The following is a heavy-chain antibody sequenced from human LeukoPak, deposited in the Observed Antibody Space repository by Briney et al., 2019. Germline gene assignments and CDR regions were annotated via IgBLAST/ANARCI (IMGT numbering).Heavy chain of an antibody. CDR1: GGSISSYY. V-gene: IGHV4-59*01. J-gene: IGHJ6*03. CDR2: IYYSGST. D-gene: IGHD6-13*01. CDR3: ARVVGLTGYSSSWYSGYYYYMDV. Sequence: SETLSPTCTVSGGSISSYYWSWIRQPPGEGLEWIGYIYYSGSTNYNPSLKSRVTISVDTSKNQFSLKLSSVTAADTAVYYCARVVGLTGYSSSWYSGYYYYMDVWGKGTTVTVSS.